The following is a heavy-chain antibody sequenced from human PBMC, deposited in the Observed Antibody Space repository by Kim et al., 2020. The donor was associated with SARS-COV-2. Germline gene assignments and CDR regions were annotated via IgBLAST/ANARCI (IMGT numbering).Heavy chain of an antibody. CDR1: GYTFTGYY. Sequence: ASVKVSCKASGYTFTGYYMHWVRQAPGQGLEWMGRINPNSGGTNYAQKFQGRVTMTRDTSISTAYMELTRLRSDDTAVCYCARVRGHYYDSSGYWYFDLWGRGTLVTVSS. CDR3: ARVRGHYYDSSGYWYFDL. D-gene: IGHD3-22*01. J-gene: IGHJ2*01. CDR2: INPNSGGT. V-gene: IGHV1-2*06.